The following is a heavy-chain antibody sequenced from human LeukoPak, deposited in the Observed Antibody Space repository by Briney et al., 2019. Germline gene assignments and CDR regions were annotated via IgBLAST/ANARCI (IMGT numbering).Heavy chain of an antibody. CDR2: INHSGST. D-gene: IGHD3-10*01. J-gene: IGHJ6*04. CDR1: GGSFSGYY. CDR3: ARGTMVRGTTTYYYGMDV. Sequence: SETLSLTCAVYGGSFSGYYWSWIRQPPGKGLEWIGEINHSGSTNYNPSLKSRVTISVDTSKNQFSLKLSSVTAADTAVYYCARGTMVRGTTTYYYGMDVWGKGTPVTVSS. V-gene: IGHV4-34*01.